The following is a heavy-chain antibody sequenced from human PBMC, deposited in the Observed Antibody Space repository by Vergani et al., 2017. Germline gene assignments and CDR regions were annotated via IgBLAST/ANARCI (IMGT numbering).Heavy chain of an antibody. CDR1: GGTFSSYA. D-gene: IGHD3-22*01. CDR3: ARAVGLNYDSSGYYPYWYCEL. V-gene: IGHV1-69*04. Sequence: QVPLVQSGAEVKKPGSSVKVSCKASGGTFSSYAISWLRQAPGQGLEWMGRIIPILGIANYAQKFQGRVTITADKSTSTAYMELSSLRSEYTVVYYCARAVGLNYDSSGYYPYWYCELWGRGTLVTVAS. J-gene: IGHJ2*01. CDR2: IIPILGIA.